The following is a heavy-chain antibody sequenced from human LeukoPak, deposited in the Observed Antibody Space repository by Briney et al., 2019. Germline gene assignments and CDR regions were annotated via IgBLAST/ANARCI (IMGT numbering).Heavy chain of an antibody. J-gene: IGHJ6*02. D-gene: IGHD3-3*01. V-gene: IGHV1-2*06. Sequence: ASVKVSCKASGGTFSSYAISWVRQAPGQGLEWMGRINPNSGGTNYAQKFQGRVTMTRDTSISTAYMELSRLRSDDTAVYYCARDSGITIFGVVIKKYYGMDVWGQGTTVTVSS. CDR1: GGTFSSYA. CDR3: ARDSGITIFGVVIKKYYGMDV. CDR2: INPNSGGT.